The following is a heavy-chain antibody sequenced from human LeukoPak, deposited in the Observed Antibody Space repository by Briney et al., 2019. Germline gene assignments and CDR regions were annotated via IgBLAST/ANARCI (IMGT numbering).Heavy chain of an antibody. CDR1: GFTFTSSA. CDR3: ARYLSSGWSNYFDY. Sequence: TSVKVSCKASGFTFTSSAMQWVRQARGQRLEWIGWIVVGSGNTNYAQKFQERVTITRDMSTSTAYMELSSLRSEDTAVYYCARYLSSGWSNYFDYWGQGTLVTVSS. V-gene: IGHV1-58*02. D-gene: IGHD6-19*01. J-gene: IGHJ4*02. CDR2: IVVGSGNT.